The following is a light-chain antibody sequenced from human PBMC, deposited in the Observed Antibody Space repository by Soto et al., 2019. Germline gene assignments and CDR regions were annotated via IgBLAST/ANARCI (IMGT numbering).Light chain of an antibody. CDR2: AAS. J-gene: IGKJ1*01. V-gene: IGKV1-27*01. CDR3: QKYDSAPWT. Sequence: IQMTPAPRSRSASVGDRVTISCRASQGILTYLALYQQKPGQVPELLIQAASTLQPGVPSRFSGSGSGTEFTLTINSLQPEDVATYNCQKYDSAPWTFGQGTKVDIK. CDR1: QGILTY.